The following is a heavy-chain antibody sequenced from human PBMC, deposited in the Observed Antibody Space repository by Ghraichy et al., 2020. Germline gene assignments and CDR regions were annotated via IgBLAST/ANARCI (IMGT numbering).Heavy chain of an antibody. CDR2: VNRDESGI. D-gene: IGHD3-22*01. CDR1: GFIFSDFW. V-gene: IGHV3-74*01. J-gene: IGHJ3*02. CDR3: ARESNYYDSRSGPLDI. Sequence: SLRLSCAASGFIFSDFWIHWVRHAPGKGLVWVSRVNRDESGIDYADSVKGRFTISRDNAKNTLYLQMDSLRAEDTAVYYCARESNYYDSRSGPLDIWGQGTMVTVSS.